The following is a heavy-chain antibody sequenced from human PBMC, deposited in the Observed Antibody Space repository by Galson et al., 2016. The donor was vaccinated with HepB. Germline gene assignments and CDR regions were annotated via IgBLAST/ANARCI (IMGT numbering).Heavy chain of an antibody. Sequence: PALVKPTQTLTVTCTFSGFSLTTSGVGVGWIRQPPGKALEWLALIYWDDDKRYSPSLKNRLTITKDTSKNQVVLTMTYMERVDTATYYCVHLLYNNGPKTIDYWGQGTLVTVSS. J-gene: IGHJ4*02. D-gene: IGHD6-19*01. CDR3: VHLLYNNGPKTIDY. V-gene: IGHV2-5*02. CDR2: IYWDDDK. CDR1: GFSLTTSGVG.